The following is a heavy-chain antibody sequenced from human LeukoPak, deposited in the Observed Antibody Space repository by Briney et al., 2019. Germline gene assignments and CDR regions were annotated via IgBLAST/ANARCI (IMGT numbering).Heavy chain of an antibody. J-gene: IGHJ6*02. CDR2: IYSGGST. D-gene: IGHD5-18*01. CDR3: AREADTAGYGIDV. V-gene: IGHV3-53*01. CDR1: GFTVSSNY. Sequence: GGSLRLSCAASGFTVSSNYMSWVRQAPGKGLEWVSVIYSGGSTYYADSVKGRFTISRDNSKNTLYLQMNSLRAEDTAVYYCAREADTAGYGIDVWGQGTTVTVSS.